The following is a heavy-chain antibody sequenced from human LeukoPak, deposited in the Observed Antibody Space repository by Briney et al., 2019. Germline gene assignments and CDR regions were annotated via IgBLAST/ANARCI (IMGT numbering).Heavy chain of an antibody. CDR3: AREEAMSGIFDY. CDR1: GFTFSSYW. D-gene: IGHD1-26*01. CDR2: INIDESST. J-gene: IGHJ4*02. V-gene: IGHV3-74*01. Sequence: SGGSLRLSCAASGFTFSSYWMHWVRQAPGKGLVWVSRINIDESSTSYTDSVKGRFTISRDNARNSLYLQMNSLRTEDTAVYYCAREEAMSGIFDYWGQGTLVTVSS.